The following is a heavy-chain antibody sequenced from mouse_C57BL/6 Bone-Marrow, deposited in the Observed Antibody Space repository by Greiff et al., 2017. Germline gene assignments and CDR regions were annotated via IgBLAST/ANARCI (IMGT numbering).Heavy chain of an antibody. D-gene: IGHD2-10*01. CDR1: GYTFTSYW. Sequence: VQLQQSGAELVKPGASVKMSCKASGYTFTSYWITWVKQRPGQGLEWIGDIYPGSGSTNYNEKFKSKATLTVDTSSSPAYMQLSSLTSEDSAVYYCARNLLPFDYWGQGTTLTVSS. CDR2: IYPGSGST. CDR3: ARNLLPFDY. V-gene: IGHV1-55*01. J-gene: IGHJ2*01.